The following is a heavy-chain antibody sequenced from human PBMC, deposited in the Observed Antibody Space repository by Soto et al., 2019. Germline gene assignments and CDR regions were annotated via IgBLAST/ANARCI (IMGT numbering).Heavy chain of an antibody. D-gene: IGHD4-17*01. CDR3: ASHLDYGDYYPYYYYYMDV. V-gene: IGHV3-23*01. CDR1: GFPFSSYA. J-gene: IGHJ6*03. CDR2: ISGSGGST. Sequence: PGGSLRLSCAASGFPFSSYAMSWVRQAPGKGLEWVSAISGSGGSTYYADSVKGRFTISRDNSKNTLYLQMNSLRAEDTAVYYCASHLDYGDYYPYYYYYMDVWGKGTTVTVSS.